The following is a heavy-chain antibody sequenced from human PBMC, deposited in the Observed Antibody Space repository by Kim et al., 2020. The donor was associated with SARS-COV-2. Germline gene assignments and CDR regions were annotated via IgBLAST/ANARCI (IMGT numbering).Heavy chain of an antibody. V-gene: IGHV4-34*01. CDR1: GGSFSGYY. J-gene: IGHJ5*02. CDR3: ARGQFGYHYGSGSYYTNWFDP. D-gene: IGHD3-10*01. Sequence: SETLSLTCAVYGGSFSGYYWSWIRQPPGKGLEWIGEINHSGSTNYNPSLKSRVTISVDTSKNQFSLKLSSVTAADTAVYYCARGQFGYHYGSGSYYTNWFDPWGQGTLVTVSS. CDR2: INHSGST.